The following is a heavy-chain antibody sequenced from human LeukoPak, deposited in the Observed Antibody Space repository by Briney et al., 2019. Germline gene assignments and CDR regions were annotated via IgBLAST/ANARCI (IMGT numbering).Heavy chain of an antibody. D-gene: IGHD1-26*01. J-gene: IGHJ4*02. CDR2: ISSSSSDT. CDR3: VKSAGRNGGN. CDR1: GFTFTDWY. V-gene: IGHV3-11*06. Sequence: GGSLRLSCAASGFTFTDWYMSWICQAPGKGLQWLSYISSSSSDTSYADSVRGRFTISRDNAKKSVYLQMNSLRAEDTAIYYCVKSAGRNGGNWGQGTLVTVSS.